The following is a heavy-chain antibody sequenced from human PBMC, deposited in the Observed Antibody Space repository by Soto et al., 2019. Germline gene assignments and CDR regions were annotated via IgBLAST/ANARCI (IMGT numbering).Heavy chain of an antibody. CDR2: LYYRGRP. CDR3: ARDPGSSWTHDAFAI. D-gene: IGHD6-13*01. J-gene: IGHJ3*02. V-gene: IGHV4-31*03. Sequence: QVQLQESGPGLVKPSQTLSLTCTVSGGSISSGCYYWSWIRQPPGKALEWIGYLYYRGRPYYNTSRKSRVTIAVDTSKNQFSLKLSSVTVADTAVYYSARDPGSSWTHDAFAIWGQGTMVTVSS. CDR1: GGSISSGCYY.